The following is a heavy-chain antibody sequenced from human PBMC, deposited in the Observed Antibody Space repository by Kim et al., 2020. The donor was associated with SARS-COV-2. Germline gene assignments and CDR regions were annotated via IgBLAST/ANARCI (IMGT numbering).Heavy chain of an antibody. D-gene: IGHD6-19*01. Sequence: GGSLRLSCAASGFTFSSYAMSWVRQAPGKGLEWVSAISGSGGSTYYADSVKGRFTISRDNSKNTLYLQMNSLRAEDTAVYYCAKDAGGQWLVDWGLSYYLDYWGQGTLVTVSS. J-gene: IGHJ4*02. CDR2: ISGSGGST. CDR1: GFTFSSYA. CDR3: AKDAGGQWLVDWGLSYYLDY. V-gene: IGHV3-23*01.